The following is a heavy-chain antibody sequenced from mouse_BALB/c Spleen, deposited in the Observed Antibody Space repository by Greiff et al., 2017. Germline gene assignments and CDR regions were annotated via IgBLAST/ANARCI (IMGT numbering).Heavy chain of an antibody. CDR2: IWGDGST. D-gene: IGHD2-14*01. CDR3: AREGYRYDGYAMDY. V-gene: IGHV2-6-7*01. Sequence: VHLVESGPGLVAPSQSLSITCTVSGFSLTGYGVNWVRQPPGKGLEWLGMIWGDGSTDYNSALKSRPSISKDNSKSQVFLKMNSLQTDDTARYYCAREGYRYDGYAMDYWGQGTSVTVSS. CDR1: GFSLTGYG. J-gene: IGHJ4*01.